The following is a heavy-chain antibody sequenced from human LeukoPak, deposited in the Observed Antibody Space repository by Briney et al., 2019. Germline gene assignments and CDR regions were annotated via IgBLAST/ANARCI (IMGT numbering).Heavy chain of an antibody. D-gene: IGHD3-22*01. J-gene: IGHJ1*01. CDR1: GYTLTELS. CDR3: ATATYYYDSSGYR. Sequence: ASVKVSCKVSGYTLTELSMHWVRQAPGKGLEWMGGFDPEDGETIYAQKFQGRVTMTEDTSTDTAYKELSSLRSEDTAVYYCATATYYYDSSGYRWGQGTLVTVSS. V-gene: IGHV1-24*01. CDR2: FDPEDGET.